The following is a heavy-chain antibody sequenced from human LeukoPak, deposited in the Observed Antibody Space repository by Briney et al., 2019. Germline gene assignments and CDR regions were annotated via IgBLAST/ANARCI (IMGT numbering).Heavy chain of an antibody. J-gene: IGHJ4*02. V-gene: IGHV2-70*11. CDR3: ARTYLHSGSYSFDY. CDR2: IDWDDDK. CDR1: GFSLSTSGMC. Sequence: SGPALVKPTQTLTLTCTFSGFSLSTSGMCVSWIRQPPGKALEWLARIDWDDDKYYSTSLKTRLTISKDTSKNQVVLTMTNMDPVDTDTYYCARTYLHSGSYSFDYWGQRTLVTAS. D-gene: IGHD1-26*01.